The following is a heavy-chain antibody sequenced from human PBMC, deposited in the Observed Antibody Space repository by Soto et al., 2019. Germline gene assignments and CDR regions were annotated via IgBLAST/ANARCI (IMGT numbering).Heavy chain of an antibody. V-gene: IGHV4-31*03. CDR3: ARVRRGYSYGIDY. CDR1: GGSISSGGYY. J-gene: IGHJ4*02. CDR2: IYYSGST. D-gene: IGHD5-18*01. Sequence: TSETLSLTCTVSGGSISSGGYYWSWIRQHPGKGLEWIGYIYYSGSTYYNPSLKSRVTISIDTSKNQFSLKLSSVTAADTAVYYCARVRRGYSYGIDYWGQGTLVTVSS.